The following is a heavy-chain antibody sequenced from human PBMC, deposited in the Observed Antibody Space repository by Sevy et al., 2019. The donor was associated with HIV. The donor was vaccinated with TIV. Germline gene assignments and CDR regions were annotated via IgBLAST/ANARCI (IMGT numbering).Heavy chain of an antibody. D-gene: IGHD4-17*01. CDR2: ISGTDSTI. Sequence: GGSLRLSCAASGFTFSDYYMSWIRQAPGKGLEWISYISGTDSTISYADSVKGRFTISRDNAKNSLYLQMNSLRAEDTAVYYCASDHVKDGDLGDYYFYALDVWGQGTTVTVSS. J-gene: IGHJ6*02. V-gene: IGHV3-11*01. CDR1: GFTFSDYY. CDR3: ASDHVKDGDLGDYYFYALDV.